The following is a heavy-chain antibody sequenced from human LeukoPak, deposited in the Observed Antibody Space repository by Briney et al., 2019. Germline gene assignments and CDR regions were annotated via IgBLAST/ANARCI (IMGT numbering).Heavy chain of an antibody. CDR1: GGSISSYY. D-gene: IGHD2-2*01. J-gene: IGHJ4*02. CDR2: ISYSGNT. Sequence: SETLSLTCSVSGGSISSYYWSWIRQPPGKGLEWIGYISYSGNTNYNPSLKSRVTISVDTSKNQFSLKLSSVTAADTAVYYCARQAYCNSSSCYPFDYWGQGTLVTVSS. V-gene: IGHV4-59*08. CDR3: ARQAYCNSSSCYPFDY.